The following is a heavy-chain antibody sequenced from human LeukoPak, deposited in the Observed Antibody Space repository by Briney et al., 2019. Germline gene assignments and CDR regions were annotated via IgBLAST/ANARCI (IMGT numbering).Heavy chain of an antibody. CDR3: ARLPWNDILTGYPSYYSDY. V-gene: IGHV5-51*01. J-gene: IGHJ4*02. CDR1: GYSFTSYW. D-gene: IGHD3-9*01. Sequence: GESLKISCKGSGYSFTSYWIGWVRQMPGKGLEWMGIIYPGDSDTRYSPSFQGQVTISADKSISTAYLQWSSLKASDTAMYYCARLPWNDILTGYPSYYSDYWGQGTLVTVSS. CDR2: IYPGDSDT.